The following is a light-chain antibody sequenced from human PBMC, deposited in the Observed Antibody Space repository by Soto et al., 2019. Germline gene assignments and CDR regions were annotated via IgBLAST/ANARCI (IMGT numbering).Light chain of an antibody. Sequence: AIQLTQSPSSLSASVGYRVTIPWRASQGISSALAWYQQKPGKAPKLLIYDASSLESGVPSRFSGSGSGTDFTLTISSLQAEDFATYYCQQFNSYPRTFGPGTKVDIK. CDR1: QGISSA. CDR2: DAS. J-gene: IGKJ3*01. V-gene: IGKV1-13*02. CDR3: QQFNSYPRT.